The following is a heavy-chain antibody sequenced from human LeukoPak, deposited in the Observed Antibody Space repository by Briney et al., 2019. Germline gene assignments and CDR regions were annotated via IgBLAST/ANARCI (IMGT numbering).Heavy chain of an antibody. CDR3: AAGPLSGGELLNYYYYMDV. D-gene: IGHD1-26*01. J-gene: IGHJ6*03. CDR1: GYTFTSYY. V-gene: IGHV1-46*03. CDR2: INPSGGST. Sequence: GASVKVSCKASGYTFTSYYMHWVRQAPGQGLEWMGIINPSGGSTSYAQKFQGRVTMTRDMSTSTVYMELSSLRSEDTAVYYCAAGPLSGGELLNYYYYMDVWGKGTTVTISS.